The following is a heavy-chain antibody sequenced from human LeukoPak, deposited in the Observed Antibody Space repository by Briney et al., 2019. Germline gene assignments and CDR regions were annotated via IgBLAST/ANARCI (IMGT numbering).Heavy chain of an antibody. V-gene: IGHV1-18*01. D-gene: IGHD3-10*01. J-gene: IGHJ3*02. CDR1: GYTFTSYG. Sequence: ASVKVSCKASGYTFTSYGISWVRQAPGQGLEWMGWISAYNGNTNYAQKLQGRVTMTTDTSTSTAYMELRSLRSDDTAVYYCARDPPFLGPQLLWFGAPDAFDIWGQGTMLTVSS. CDR2: ISAYNGNT. CDR3: ARDPPFLGPQLLWFGAPDAFDI.